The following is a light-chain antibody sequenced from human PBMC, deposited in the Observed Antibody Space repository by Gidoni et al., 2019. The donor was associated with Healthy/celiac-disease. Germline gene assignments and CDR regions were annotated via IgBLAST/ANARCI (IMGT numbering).Light chain of an antibody. J-gene: IGKJ2*01. CDR3: QQYNSYRYT. V-gene: IGKV1-5*03. CDR1: QSISIC. Sequence: DIQMTHSPSPLSASVGARATITCRTSQSISICLAWYQQKPGKAPKLLIYKASSLESGVPSRISGSGARTEFTITISSLQPDDFATYYCQQYNSYRYTFGQGTKLEIK. CDR2: KAS.